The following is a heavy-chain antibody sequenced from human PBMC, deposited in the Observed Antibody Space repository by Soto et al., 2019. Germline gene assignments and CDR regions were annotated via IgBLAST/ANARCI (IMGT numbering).Heavy chain of an antibody. D-gene: IGHD3-3*01. Sequence: PSETLSLTCTVSGGSISSGGYYWSWIRQHPGKGLEWIGYIYYSGSTNYNPSLKSRVTISVDTSKNQFSLKLSSVTAADTAVYYCARGRKGPSGYQEGDWFDPWGQGTLVTVSS. CDR2: IYYSGST. V-gene: IGHV4-61*08. CDR3: ARGRKGPSGYQEGDWFDP. J-gene: IGHJ5*02. CDR1: GGSISSGGYY.